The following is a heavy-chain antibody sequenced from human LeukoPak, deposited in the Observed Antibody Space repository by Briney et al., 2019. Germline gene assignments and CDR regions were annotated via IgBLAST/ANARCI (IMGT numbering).Heavy chain of an antibody. Sequence: GGSLRLSCAASGFTFSSYGMHWVRQAPGKGLEWVAVISYDGSNKYYADSVKGRFTISRDNSKNTLYLQMNSLRAEDTAVYYSAKDGYSYGLYWYFDLWGRGTLVTVSS. D-gene: IGHD5-18*01. J-gene: IGHJ2*01. CDR2: ISYDGSNK. CDR3: AKDGYSYGLYWYFDL. CDR1: GFTFSSYG. V-gene: IGHV3-30*18.